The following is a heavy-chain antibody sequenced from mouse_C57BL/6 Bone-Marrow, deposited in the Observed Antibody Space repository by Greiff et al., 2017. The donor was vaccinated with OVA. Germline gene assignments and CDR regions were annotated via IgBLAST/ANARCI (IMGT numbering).Heavy chain of an antibody. CDR3: ARASVVPFAY. Sequence: EVKLMESGGGLVQPGGSLKLSCAASGFTFSDYGMAWVRQAPRKGPEWVAFISNLAYSIYYADTVTGRFTISRENAKNTLYLEMSSLRSEDTAMYYCARASVVPFAYWGQGTLVTVSA. J-gene: IGHJ3*01. D-gene: IGHD1-1*01. CDR2: ISNLAYSI. CDR1: GFTFSDYG. V-gene: IGHV5-15*01.